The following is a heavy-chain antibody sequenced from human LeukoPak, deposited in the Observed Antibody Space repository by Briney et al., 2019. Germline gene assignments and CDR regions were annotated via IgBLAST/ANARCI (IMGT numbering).Heavy chain of an antibody. D-gene: IGHD3-3*01. CDR3: ARDSGYDFWSGSFDI. CDR2: INHSGST. V-gene: IGHV4-34*01. J-gene: IGHJ3*02. Sequence: PSETLSLTCAVYGGSFSGYYWSWIRQPPGKGLEWIGEINHSGSTNYNPSLKSRVTMSVDTSKDQFSLKLSSVTAADTAVYYCARDSGYDFWSGSFDIWGQGTMVTVSS. CDR1: GGSFSGYY.